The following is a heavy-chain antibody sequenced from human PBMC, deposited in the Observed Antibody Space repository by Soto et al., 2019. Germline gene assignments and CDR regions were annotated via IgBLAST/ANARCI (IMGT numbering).Heavy chain of an antibody. CDR3: AREKTAAAGIRYRTRGFDY. Sequence: QVQLQESGPGLVKPSETLSLTCTVSGGSISSYYWSWIRQPPGKGLEWIGYIYYSGSTNYNPSLKSRVTISVDTSKNQFSLKLSSVTAADTAVYYCAREKTAAAGIRYRTRGFDYWGQGTLVTVSS. V-gene: IGHV4-59*01. J-gene: IGHJ4*02. D-gene: IGHD6-13*01. CDR1: GGSISSYY. CDR2: IYYSGST.